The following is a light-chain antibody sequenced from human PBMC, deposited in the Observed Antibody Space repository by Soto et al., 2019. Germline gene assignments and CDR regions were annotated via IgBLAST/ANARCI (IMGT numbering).Light chain of an antibody. Sequence: AIQMTQSPSSLSASVGDRVTITCRASQGIRNDLGLYQQKPGKAPKIMIYAASSLQSGVPSRFSGSVSGTDGTITISSLKTEDGATYYCLQDYNYTLTFGGGTKVDIK. J-gene: IGKJ4*01. CDR2: AAS. CDR1: QGIRND. CDR3: LQDYNYTLT. V-gene: IGKV1-6*01.